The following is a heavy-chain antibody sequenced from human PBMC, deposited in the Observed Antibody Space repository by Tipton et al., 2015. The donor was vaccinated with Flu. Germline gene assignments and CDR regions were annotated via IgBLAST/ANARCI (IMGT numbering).Heavy chain of an antibody. J-gene: IGHJ4*02. Sequence: LKLSCTVSDDSISTSGYFWGWIRQPPGKGLEWIGSLYYSGGTHHNPSLKSRVSISGDTSKNQFSLKLKYVTAADTAVYYCARIIRMTMIRGMRDPYYFDYWGQGMLVTVSS. D-gene: IGHD3-10*01. CDR3: ARIIRMTMIRGMRDPYYFDY. CDR1: DDSISTSGYF. V-gene: IGHV4-39*07. CDR2: LYYSGGT.